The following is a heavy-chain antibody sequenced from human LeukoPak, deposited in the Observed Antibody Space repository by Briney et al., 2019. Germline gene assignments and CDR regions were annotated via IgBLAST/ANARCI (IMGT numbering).Heavy chain of an antibody. V-gene: IGHV5-51*01. J-gene: IGHJ4*02. Sequence: GESLKISCKGSGYSFTSYWIGWVRQMPGKGLEWMGIIYPGDSDTRYSPSFQGQVTISADKSISTAYLQWSSLKASDTAMYYCARHAYCSSTSCYTPFDYWGQGTLVTASS. D-gene: IGHD2-2*02. CDR1: GYSFTSYW. CDR3: ARHAYCSSTSCYTPFDY. CDR2: IYPGDSDT.